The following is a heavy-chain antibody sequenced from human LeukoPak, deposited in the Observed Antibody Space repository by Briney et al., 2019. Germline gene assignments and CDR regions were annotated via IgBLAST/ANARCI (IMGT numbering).Heavy chain of an antibody. Sequence: GGSLRLSCAASGFTFSSYSMNWVRQAPGKGLEWVSSISSSSSYIYYADSVKGRFTISRDNAKNSLYLQMNSLRAEDTAVYYCARDRDAVYYGDEDNNWFDPWGQGTLVTVSS. V-gene: IGHV3-21*01. CDR2: ISSSSSYI. CDR1: GFTFSSYS. D-gene: IGHD4-17*01. CDR3: ARDRDAVYYGDEDNNWFDP. J-gene: IGHJ5*02.